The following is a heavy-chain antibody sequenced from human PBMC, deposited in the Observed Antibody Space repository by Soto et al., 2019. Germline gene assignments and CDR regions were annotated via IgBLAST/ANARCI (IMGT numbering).Heavy chain of an antibody. CDR2: IYPGDSDT. CDR3: ARRITIFGGVIPLDAFDI. J-gene: IGHJ3*02. CDR1: GYSFTSYW. Sequence: GESLKISCKGSGYSFTSYWIGWVRQMPVKGLEWMGIIYPGDSDTRYSPSFQGQVTISADKSISTAYLQWSSLKASDTAMYYCARRITIFGGVIPLDAFDIWGQGTMVTVSS. D-gene: IGHD3-3*01. V-gene: IGHV5-51*01.